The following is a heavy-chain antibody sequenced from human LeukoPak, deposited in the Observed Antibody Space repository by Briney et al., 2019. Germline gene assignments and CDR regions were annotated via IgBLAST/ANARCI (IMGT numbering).Heavy chain of an antibody. Sequence: ASVKVSCKASGYTFTSYGIIWVRQAPGQGLEWMGCISAYNGNTNYAQKLQGRVTMTTDTSTSTAYMELRSLRSDDTAVYYCARDTLSSGLSQNYYYYGMDVWGQGTTVTVSS. CDR1: GYTFTSYG. V-gene: IGHV1-18*01. J-gene: IGHJ6*02. D-gene: IGHD6-19*01. CDR3: ARDTLSSGLSQNYYYYGMDV. CDR2: ISAYNGNT.